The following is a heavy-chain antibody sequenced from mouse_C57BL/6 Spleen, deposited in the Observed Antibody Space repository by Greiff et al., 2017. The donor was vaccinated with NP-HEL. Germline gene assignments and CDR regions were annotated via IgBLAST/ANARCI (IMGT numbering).Heavy chain of an antibody. J-gene: IGHJ2*01. CDR3: ARKSSCSFDY. D-gene: IGHD3-2*02. Sequence: QVQLQQSGAELVRPGTSVKMSCKASGYTFTSYWIGWAKQRPGHGLEWIGDIYPGGGYTNYNEKFKAKATLTADKTSSTAYMQVSSLTSEDSAIYDCARKSSCSFDYWGQGTTLTVSS. CDR1: GYTFTSYW. V-gene: IGHV1-63*01. CDR2: IYPGGGYT.